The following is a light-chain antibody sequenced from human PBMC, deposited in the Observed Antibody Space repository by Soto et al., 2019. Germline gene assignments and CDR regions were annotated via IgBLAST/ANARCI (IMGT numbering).Light chain of an antibody. CDR1: QSVSSSY. V-gene: IGKV3-20*01. CDR2: DAS. Sequence: EIVLSQSPGTLSLSPGERATFSCRASQSVSSSYLAWYQQKPGQAPRLLIYDASSRATGIPDRFSGSGSGTDFTLTISRLEPEDFAVYYCQQYGSSAWTFGQGTKVDIK. CDR3: QQYGSSAWT. J-gene: IGKJ1*01.